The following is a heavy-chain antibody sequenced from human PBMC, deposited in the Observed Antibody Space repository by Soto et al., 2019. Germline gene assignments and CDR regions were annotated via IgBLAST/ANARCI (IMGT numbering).Heavy chain of an antibody. J-gene: IGHJ6*02. CDR1: GFTFSSYG. Sequence: GGSLRLSCAASGFTFSSYGMHWVRQAPGKGLEWVAVISYDGSNKYYADSVKGRFTISRDNSKNTLYLQMNSLRAEDTAVYYCAKGGAWRFLDVGMDVWGQGTTVTVSS. V-gene: IGHV3-30*18. CDR3: AKGGAWRFLDVGMDV. CDR2: ISYDGSNK. D-gene: IGHD3-3*01.